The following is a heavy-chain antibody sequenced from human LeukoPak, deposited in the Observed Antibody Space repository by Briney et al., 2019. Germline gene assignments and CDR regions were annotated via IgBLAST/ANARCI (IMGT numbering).Heavy chain of an antibody. Sequence: GGALRLSCAASGFTFSSYAMSWVRQAPGKGLEWVSAISGSGGSTYYSDSVKGRFTISRDNSKNTLYLQMNSLRAEDTAVYYCTKGTIWLPFDYWGQGTLVTVSS. CDR2: ISGSGGST. CDR1: GFTFSSYA. J-gene: IGHJ4*02. V-gene: IGHV3-23*01. D-gene: IGHD5-18*01. CDR3: TKGTIWLPFDY.